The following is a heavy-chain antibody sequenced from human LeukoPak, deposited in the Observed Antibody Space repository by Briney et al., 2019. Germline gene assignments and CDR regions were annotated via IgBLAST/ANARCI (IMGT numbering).Heavy chain of an antibody. CDR2: LSGSGSST. CDR1: GFIFNKHA. CDR3: ARDSRYYYIDY. J-gene: IGHJ4*02. Sequence: GGSLRLSCVASGFIFNKHAMSWVRQAPGKGLEWVSGLSGSGSSTDYADSVKGRFTVSRDNSKNTLFLQMNSLKTEDTAVYYCARDSRYYYIDYWGQGTLVTVSS. V-gene: IGHV3-23*01. D-gene: IGHD6-13*01.